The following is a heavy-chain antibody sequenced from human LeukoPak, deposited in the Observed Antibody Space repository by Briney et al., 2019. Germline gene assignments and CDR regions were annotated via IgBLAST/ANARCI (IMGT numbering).Heavy chain of an antibody. CDR2: IFSDGYTK. D-gene: IGHD3-10*01. J-gene: IGHJ4*02. CDR3: ARASGPFDF. CDR1: GFIFSTYG. V-gene: IGHV3-33*01. Sequence: GGSLRPSCAASGFIFSTYGLHWVRQAPGKGLEWVAVIFSDGYTKYYAASVKDRFTISRDNSKNTLYLHMNSLIPGDTGVYYCARASGPFDFWGQGTLLTVSS.